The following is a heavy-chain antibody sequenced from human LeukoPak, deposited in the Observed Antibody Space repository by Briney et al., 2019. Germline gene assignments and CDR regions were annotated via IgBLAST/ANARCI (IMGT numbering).Heavy chain of an antibody. D-gene: IGHD2-15*01. CDR2: ISAYTGDS. CDR3: ARVFYWSPDCSGGSCHIDY. V-gene: IGHV1-18*01. Sequence: ATVKVSCKASGYTFNSYGISWVRQAPGQGLEWMEWISAYTGDSNYAQSLQGRVTMTTDTSASTAYMELRSLRSDDTAVYYCARVFYWSPDCSGGSCHIDYWGQGTLVTVSS. CDR1: GYTFNSYG. J-gene: IGHJ4*02.